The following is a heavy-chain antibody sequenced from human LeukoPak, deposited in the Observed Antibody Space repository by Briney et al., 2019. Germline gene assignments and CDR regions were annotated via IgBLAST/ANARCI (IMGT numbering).Heavy chain of an antibody. D-gene: IGHD2-21*02. CDR3: AKDAGGRWPLYYFDC. CDR1: GFIFDDYA. V-gene: IGHV3-9*01. Sequence: GGSLRLSCAASGFIFDDYAMHRVRQVPGKGLEWVSGISWNTGTIGYADSVKGRFTISRDNAKNSLYLQMNSLRVEDTALYYCAKDAGGRWPLYYFDCWGQGTLVTVSS. CDR2: ISWNTGTI. J-gene: IGHJ4*02.